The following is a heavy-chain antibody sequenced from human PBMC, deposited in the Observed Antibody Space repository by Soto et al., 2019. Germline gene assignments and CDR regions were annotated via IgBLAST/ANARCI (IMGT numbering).Heavy chain of an antibody. Sequence: SETLSLTCAVSGYSISSGYYWGWLRQPPGKGLECIGSIYHGGSTYYNPSLNSRVTLSIDMTNNHVSLILNSVTAADTAVYYCPRLGPWVPYYYDSSPYTFENWFDPWGRGTLVTLSS. CDR1: GYSISSGYY. D-gene: IGHD3-22*01. J-gene: IGHJ5*02. CDR2: IYHGGST. CDR3: PRLGPWVPYYYDSSPYTFENWFDP. V-gene: IGHV4-38-2*01.